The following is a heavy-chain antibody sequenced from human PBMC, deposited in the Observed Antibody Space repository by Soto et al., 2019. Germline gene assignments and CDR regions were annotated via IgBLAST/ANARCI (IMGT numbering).Heavy chain of an antibody. Sequence: QVQLQESGPGLVKPSETLSLSCTVSNGSLSNSYWNWIRQAAGKGLEWIGLIYTSGSTNYNPSLRSRVTMPVDTSKNQFSLKLNSVTAADTAVYYCARSSHKESWFNPWGQGTLVTVSS. CDR2: IYTSGST. CDR3: ARSSHKESWFNP. J-gene: IGHJ5*02. D-gene: IGHD6-13*01. CDR1: NGSLSNSY. V-gene: IGHV4-4*07.